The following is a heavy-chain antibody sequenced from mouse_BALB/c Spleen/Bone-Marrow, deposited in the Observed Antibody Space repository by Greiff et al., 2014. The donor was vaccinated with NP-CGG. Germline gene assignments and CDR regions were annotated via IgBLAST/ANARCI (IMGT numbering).Heavy chain of an antibody. CDR3: ARLITTDY. CDR1: GFNIKDTY. D-gene: IGHD2-4*01. J-gene: IGHJ2*01. V-gene: IGHV14-3*02. Sequence: VQLKQSGAELVKPGASVKLSCTASGFNIKDTYMHWVKQRPEQGLEWIGRIDPANGNTKYDPKFQGKATITADTSSNTAYLQLSILTSEDTAVYYCARLITTDYWGQGTTLTVSS. CDR2: IDPANGNT.